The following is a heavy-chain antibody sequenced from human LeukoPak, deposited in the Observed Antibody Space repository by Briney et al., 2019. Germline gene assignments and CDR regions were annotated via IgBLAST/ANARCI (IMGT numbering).Heavy chain of an antibody. Sequence: SQTLSLTCAVSGGSISSGGYSWSWIRQPPGKGLEWIGYIYHSGSTYYNPSLKSRVTISVDRSKNQFPLKLSSVTAADTAVYYCARSPYYYDSSGYPANYYYYYGMDVWGQGTTVTVSS. V-gene: IGHV4-30-2*01. CDR2: IYHSGST. CDR3: ARSPYYYDSSGYPANYYYYYGMDV. CDR1: GGSISSGGYS. D-gene: IGHD3-22*01. J-gene: IGHJ6*02.